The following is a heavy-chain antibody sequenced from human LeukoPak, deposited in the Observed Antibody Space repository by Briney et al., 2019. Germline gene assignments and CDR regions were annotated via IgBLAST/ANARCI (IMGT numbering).Heavy chain of an antibody. CDR3: ARDLGQYYDTSDNWFDP. CDR1: GFTFSSYG. V-gene: IGHV3-74*01. CDR2: INSDGSST. D-gene: IGHD3-22*01. J-gene: IGHJ5*02. Sequence: GGSLRLSCAASGFTFSSYGMHWVRQAPGEGLVWVSRINSDGSSTSYADSVKGRFTISRDNAKNTLNLQMNSLRAEDTAVYYCARDLGQYYDTSDNWFDPWGQGTLVTVSS.